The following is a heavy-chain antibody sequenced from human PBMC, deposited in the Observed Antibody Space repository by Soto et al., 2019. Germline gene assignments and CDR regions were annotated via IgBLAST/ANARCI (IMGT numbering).Heavy chain of an antibody. J-gene: IGHJ3*02. Sequence: ASVKVSCKASGYTFTSYYMHWVRQAPGQGLEWMGIINPSGGSTSYAQKFQGRVTMTRDTSMSTVYMELSSLRSEDTAVYYCARDRVEGYDFWSGYFIPRSDAFDIWGQGTTVTVSS. CDR1: GYTFTSYY. D-gene: IGHD3-3*01. CDR2: INPSGGST. V-gene: IGHV1-46*01. CDR3: ARDRVEGYDFWSGYFIPRSDAFDI.